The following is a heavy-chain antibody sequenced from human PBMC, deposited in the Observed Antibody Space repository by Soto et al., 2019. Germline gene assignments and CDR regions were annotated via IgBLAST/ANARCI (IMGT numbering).Heavy chain of an antibody. V-gene: IGHV1-18*01. CDR3: ARDLPPVDY. Sequence: QVQLVQSGAEVKKPGASVKVSCKASGYTFSSYFISWVRQAPGQGLEWMGWISAYNGNTNYAQNLQGRVTMTTETSTSTVYMELRSLRSDDTAVYYCARDLPPVDYWGQGTLVTVSS. J-gene: IGHJ4*02. CDR2: ISAYNGNT. CDR1: GYTFSSYF.